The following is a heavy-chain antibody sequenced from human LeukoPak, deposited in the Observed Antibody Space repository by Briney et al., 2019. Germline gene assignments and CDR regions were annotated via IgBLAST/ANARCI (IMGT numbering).Heavy chain of an antibody. J-gene: IGHJ4*02. CDR2: ISGGGGST. D-gene: IGHD5-18*01. CDR3: ARALRYNYGEGGYFDY. V-gene: IGHV3-23*01. Sequence: PGGSLRLSCAASGFTFSSYAMSWVRQAPGKGLEWVSAISGGGGSTYYADSVKGRFTISRDNSKNTLYLQMNSLRAEDTAVYYCARALRYNYGEGGYFDYWGQGTLVTVSS. CDR1: GFTFSSYA.